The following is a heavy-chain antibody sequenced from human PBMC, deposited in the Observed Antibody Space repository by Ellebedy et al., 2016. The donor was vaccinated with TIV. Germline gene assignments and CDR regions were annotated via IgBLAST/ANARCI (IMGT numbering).Heavy chain of an antibody. CDR2: ISYDGSNK. D-gene: IGHD2-2*01. Sequence: GGSLRLXCAASGFTFSSYGMHWVRQAPGKGLEWVAVISYDGSNKYYADSVKGRFTISRDNSKNTLYLQMNSLRAEDTAVYYCAKDWGVVVPAAPPYGMDVWGQGTTVTVSS. J-gene: IGHJ6*02. V-gene: IGHV3-30*18. CDR1: GFTFSSYG. CDR3: AKDWGVVVPAAPPYGMDV.